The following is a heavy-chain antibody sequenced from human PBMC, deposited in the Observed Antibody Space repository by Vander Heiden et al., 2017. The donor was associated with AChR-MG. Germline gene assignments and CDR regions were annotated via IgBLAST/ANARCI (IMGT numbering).Heavy chain of an antibody. CDR3: ARRGATYCGGDCYLFDY. V-gene: IGHV4-39*01. D-gene: IGHD2-21*02. Sequence: QLQLQESGPGLVKPSETLSLTSTVSGGSISSTRDYWGWIRQPPGKGLEWIGRIYYSGSTYYNPPLKSRVTISVDTSKNQFSLKLSSVTAADTAVYYCARRGATYCGGDCYLFDYWGQGTLVTVSS. J-gene: IGHJ4*02. CDR1: GGSISSTRDY. CDR2: IYYSGST.